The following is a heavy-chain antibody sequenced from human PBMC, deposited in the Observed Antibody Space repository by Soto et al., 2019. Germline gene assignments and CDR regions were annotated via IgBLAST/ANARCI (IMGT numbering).Heavy chain of an antibody. D-gene: IGHD4-17*01. CDR2: ISSSSSTK. CDR1: GFTFSGYN. Sequence: GGSLRLSCAASGFTFSGYNMNWVRQAPGKGLEWVSYISSSSSTKYYADSVKGRFTISRDNSKNTLYLQMNSLRAEDTAVYYCAKSPMTTVTTWFDPWGQGTLVTVSS. V-gene: IGHV3-48*01. J-gene: IGHJ5*02. CDR3: AKSPMTTVTTWFDP.